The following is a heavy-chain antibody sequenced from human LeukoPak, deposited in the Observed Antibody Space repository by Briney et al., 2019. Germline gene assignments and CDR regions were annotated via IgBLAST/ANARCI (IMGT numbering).Heavy chain of an antibody. CDR3: TTLYGDYQGIDY. Sequence: GGSLRLSCAASGFSFVNGWMSWVRQAPGKGLEWVGRIESKADGGTTDYAAPVKGRFTISRDDSKNTLYLQLNSLRTEDTAVYYCTTLYGDYQGIDYWGQGTLVTVSS. D-gene: IGHD4-17*01. V-gene: IGHV3-15*04. CDR1: GFSFVNGW. CDR2: IESKADGGTT. J-gene: IGHJ4*02.